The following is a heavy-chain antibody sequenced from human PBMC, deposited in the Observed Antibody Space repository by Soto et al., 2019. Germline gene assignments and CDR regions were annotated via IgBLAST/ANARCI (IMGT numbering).Heavy chain of an antibody. CDR2: ISGSGGST. CDR1: GFTFSSYA. J-gene: IGHJ4*02. V-gene: IGHV3-23*01. D-gene: IGHD2-2*02. Sequence: HPGGSLRLSCAASGFTFSSYAMSWVRQAPGKGLEWVSAISGSGGSTYYADSVKGRFTISRDNSKNTLYLQMNSLRAEDTAVYYCAKDVGYCSSTSCYTYWGQGTLVTVSS. CDR3: AKDVGYCSSTSCYTY.